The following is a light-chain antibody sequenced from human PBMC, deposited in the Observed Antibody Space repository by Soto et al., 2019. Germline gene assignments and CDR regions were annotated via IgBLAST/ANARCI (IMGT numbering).Light chain of an antibody. CDR3: QTWGTGIQV. Sequence: QPVLTQSPSASASLGASVKLTCTLSSGHSSYAIAWHQQQPEKGPRYLMKLNSDGSHSKGDGIPDRFSGSSSGAVRYLTISSIQSEDEADYYCQTWGTGIQVFGGGTKLTVL. CDR2: LNSDGSH. CDR1: SGHSSYA. J-gene: IGLJ3*02. V-gene: IGLV4-69*01.